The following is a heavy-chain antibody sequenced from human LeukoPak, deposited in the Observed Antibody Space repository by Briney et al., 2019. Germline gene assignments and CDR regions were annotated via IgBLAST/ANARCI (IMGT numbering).Heavy chain of an antibody. D-gene: IGHD3-22*01. CDR3: AKDSRRWKTYYYDSSGLYYFDY. CDR2: ISSSRTYI. V-gene: IGHV3-21*01. J-gene: IGHJ4*02. CDR1: GFTLSSYY. Sequence: GGSLRVSCVVSGFTLSSYYMNWVRQAPGKGLEWVSSISSSRTYIYYADSVKGRFTISRDNAKNSLYLQMNSLRAEDTAVYYCAKDSRRWKTYYYDSSGLYYFDYWGQGTLVTVSS.